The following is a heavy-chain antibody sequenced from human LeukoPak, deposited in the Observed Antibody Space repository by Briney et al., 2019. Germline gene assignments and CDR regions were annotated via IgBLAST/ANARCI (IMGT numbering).Heavy chain of an antibody. CDR1: GGSISSYY. CDR2: IYYSGST. CDR3: ARSVGYQLLYALDY. J-gene: IGHJ4*02. Sequence: SETLSLTCTVSGGSISSYYWSWIRQPPGKGLEWIGYIYYSGSTNYNPSLKSRVTISVDTSKNQFSLKLSSVTAADTAVYYCARSVGYQLLYALDYWGQGTLVTVSS. V-gene: IGHV4-59*01. D-gene: IGHD2-2*02.